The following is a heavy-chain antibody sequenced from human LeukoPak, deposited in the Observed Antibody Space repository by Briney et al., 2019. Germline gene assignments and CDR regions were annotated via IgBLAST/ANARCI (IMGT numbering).Heavy chain of an antibody. V-gene: IGHV4-34*01. Sequence: PSETLSLTCAVYGGSFSGYYWSWIRQPPGKGLEWIGEINHSGSTNYNPSLKSRVTISVDTSKNQFSLKLSSVTAADTAVYYCARKRITMVRGVRPGWFDPWAREPWSPSPQ. CDR1: GGSFSGYY. CDR2: INHSGST. CDR3: ARKRITMVRGVRPGWFDP. J-gene: IGHJ5*02. D-gene: IGHD3-10*01.